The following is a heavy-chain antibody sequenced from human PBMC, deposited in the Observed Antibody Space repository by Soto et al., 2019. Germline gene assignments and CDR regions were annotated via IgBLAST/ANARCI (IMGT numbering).Heavy chain of an antibody. V-gene: IGHV4-39*01. CDR2: IYHSGTT. J-gene: IGHJ4*02. D-gene: IGHD2-2*01. CDR1: GDSLSSSDYY. CDR3: AGRPPPASKIFDW. Sequence: SETLSLTCTVSGDSLSSSDYYWGWIRQPPGKGLEWIGTIYHSGTTYYNPSLESRLTMSIDTSKNQFSLKLTPVIAADSAVYFCAGRPPPASKIFDWWGPGTLVTVPQ.